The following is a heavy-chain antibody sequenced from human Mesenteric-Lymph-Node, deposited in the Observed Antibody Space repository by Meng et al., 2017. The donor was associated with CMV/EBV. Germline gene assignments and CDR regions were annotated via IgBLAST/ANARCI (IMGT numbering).Heavy chain of an antibody. CDR2: ISTRSSYI. Sequence: GESLKISCAASGFIFKSYSMNWVRQAPGKGLEWVSSISTRSSYIYYADSVQGRFTISRDNAKNSVYLQMNSLRAEDTAVYYCARETPYYYDSSGTFDYWGQGTLVTVSS. D-gene: IGHD3-22*01. CDR3: ARETPYYYDSSGTFDY. V-gene: IGHV3-21*01. CDR1: GFIFKSYS. J-gene: IGHJ4*02.